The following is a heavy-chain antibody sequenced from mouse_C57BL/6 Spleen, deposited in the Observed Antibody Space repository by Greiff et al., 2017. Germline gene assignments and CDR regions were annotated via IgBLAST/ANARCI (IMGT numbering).Heavy chain of an antibody. D-gene: IGHD1-1*01. J-gene: IGHJ3*01. Sequence: VQLQQPGAELVKPGASVKMSCKASGYTFTSYWINWVKQRPGQGLEWIGDIYPGSGSTNYNEKFKSKATLTVDTSSSTVYMQLSRLTSEDSAVYYCARSSSTWFAYWGQGTLVTVSA. V-gene: IGHV1-55*01. CDR3: ARSSSTWFAY. CDR2: IYPGSGST. CDR1: GYTFTSYW.